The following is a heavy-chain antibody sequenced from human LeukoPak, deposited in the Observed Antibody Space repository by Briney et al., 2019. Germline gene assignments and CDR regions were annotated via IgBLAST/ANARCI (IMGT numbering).Heavy chain of an antibody. J-gene: IGHJ4*02. V-gene: IGHV4-59*01. CDR2: IYYSGST. Sequence: SETLSLTCTVSGGSISSYYWSWIRQPPGKGLEWIGYIYYSGSTNNNPSLKSRVTVSVDTSKNQVSLKLTSVTAADSAVYYCTREGPPVHYTGYYDYWGQGTLVTVSS. D-gene: IGHD3-9*01. CDR1: GGSISSYY. CDR3: TREGPPVHYTGYYDY.